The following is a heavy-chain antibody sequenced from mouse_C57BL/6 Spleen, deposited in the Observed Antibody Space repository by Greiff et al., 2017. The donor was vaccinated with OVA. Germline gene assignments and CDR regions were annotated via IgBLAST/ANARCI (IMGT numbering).Heavy chain of an antibody. V-gene: IGHV5-17*01. CDR2: ISSGSSTI. J-gene: IGHJ1*03. CDR1: GFTFSDYG. CDR3: AKGGITTVVATDWYFDV. Sequence: EVKLVESGGGLVKPGGSLKLSCAASGFTFSDYGMHWVRQAPEKGLEWVAYISSGSSTIYYADTVKGRFTISRDNAKNTLFLQMTSLRSEDTAMYYCAKGGITTVVATDWYFDVWGTGTTVTVSS. D-gene: IGHD1-1*01.